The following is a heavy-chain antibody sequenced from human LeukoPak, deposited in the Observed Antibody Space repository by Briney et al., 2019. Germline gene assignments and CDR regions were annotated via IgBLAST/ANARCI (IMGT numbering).Heavy chain of an antibody. D-gene: IGHD6-19*01. V-gene: IGHV1-69*13. J-gene: IGHJ6*02. Sequence: ASVKVSCKASGGTFSSYAISWVRRAPGQGLEWMGGIIPIFGTANYAQKFQGRVTITADESTSTAYMELSSLRSEDTAVYYCAREGIAVAKDYYYYGMDVWGQGTTVTVSS. CDR1: GGTFSSYA. CDR2: IIPIFGTA. CDR3: AREGIAVAKDYYYYGMDV.